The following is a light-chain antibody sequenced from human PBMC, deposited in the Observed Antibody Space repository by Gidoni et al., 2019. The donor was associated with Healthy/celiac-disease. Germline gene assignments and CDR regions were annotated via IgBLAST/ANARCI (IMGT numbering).Light chain of an antibody. CDR1: KLGNKY. CDR2: QDN. CDR3: QAWDSSTVV. Sequence: SYEVTQPPSVSVSPGQTASITCSGDKLGNKYACCYPHKPGQSPVLVIYQDNKRHSGIPERFSGSNTGNTATMTISGTQAMDEADYYCQAWDSSTVVFGGGTKLTVL. V-gene: IGLV3-1*01. J-gene: IGLJ2*01.